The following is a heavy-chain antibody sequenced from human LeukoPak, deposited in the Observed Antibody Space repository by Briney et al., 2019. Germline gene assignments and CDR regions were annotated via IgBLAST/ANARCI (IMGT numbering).Heavy chain of an antibody. J-gene: IGHJ3*02. CDR3: ASRMGAAAGGRDFDI. Sequence: GGSLRVSCAASGFIVSSNYMSWVRQAPGKGLEWVSTLYSGGSTSYADSVKGRFTISRDNSKNTLYLQMNSLRGEDTAVYYCASRMGAAAGGRDFDIWVQGTMVTVSS. CDR2: LYSGGST. CDR1: GFIVSSNY. D-gene: IGHD6-13*01. V-gene: IGHV3-53*01.